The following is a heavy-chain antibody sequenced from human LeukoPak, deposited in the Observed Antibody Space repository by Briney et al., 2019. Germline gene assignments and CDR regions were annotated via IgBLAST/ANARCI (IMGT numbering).Heavy chain of an antibody. D-gene: IGHD3-3*01. CDR3: ARETDYDFWSGYYMRAEYFQH. CDR2: FDPEDGET. Sequence: ASVKVSCKVSGYTLTELSMHWVRQAPGKGLEWMGGFDPEDGETIYAQKFQGRVTMTRDTSISTAYMELSRLRSDDTAVYYCARETDYDFWSGYYMRAEYFQHWGQGTLVTVSS. V-gene: IGHV1-24*01. CDR1: GYTLTELS. J-gene: IGHJ1*01.